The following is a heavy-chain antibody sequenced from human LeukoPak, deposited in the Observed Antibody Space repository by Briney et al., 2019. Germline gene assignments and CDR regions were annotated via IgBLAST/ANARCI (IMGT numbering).Heavy chain of an antibody. V-gene: IGHV3-21*01. J-gene: IGHJ4*02. D-gene: IGHD6-13*01. CDR1: GFSFGSYS. CDR2: ISFSGNDI. Sequence: PGGSLRLSCAASGFSFGSYSMNWVRQAPGKGLEWVSSISFSGNDIYYADSVKGRFTISRDNAKNSLYLQINSLRVEDTAVYYCARDLGGIAADGTAYWGQGTLVIVSS. CDR3: ARDLGGIAADGTAY.